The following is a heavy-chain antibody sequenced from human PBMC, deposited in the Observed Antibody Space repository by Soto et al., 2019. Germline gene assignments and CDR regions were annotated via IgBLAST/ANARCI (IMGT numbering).Heavy chain of an antibody. D-gene: IGHD2-15*01. V-gene: IGHV5-10-1*01. J-gene: IGHJ5*02. CDR3: ARLGCSGGSCYSGSWFDP. Sequence: GESLKISCKGSGYSFTSYWISWVRQMPGKGLEWMGRIDPSDSYTNYSPSFQCHVTSSADKSISTAYLQWSSLKGSDTGMYYCARLGCSGGSCYSGSWFDPWGQGTLVTVSS. CDR2: IDPSDSYT. CDR1: GYSFTSYW.